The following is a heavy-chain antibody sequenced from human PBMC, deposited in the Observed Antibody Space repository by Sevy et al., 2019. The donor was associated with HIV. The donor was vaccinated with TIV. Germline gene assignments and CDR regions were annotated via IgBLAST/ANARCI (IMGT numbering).Heavy chain of an antibody. D-gene: IGHD6-13*01. Sequence: GGSLRLSCIASGSTVNPYAMSWVRQAPGKGLEWVAVINNSGGSTDYADSVRGRFSISRDNPNVYLEMNSLRVEDTAVYHCVKERVGYISSWYYFDYWGQGTLVTVSS. J-gene: IGHJ4*02. CDR1: GSTVNPYA. CDR3: VKERVGYISSWYYFDY. CDR2: INNSGGST. V-gene: IGHV3-23*01.